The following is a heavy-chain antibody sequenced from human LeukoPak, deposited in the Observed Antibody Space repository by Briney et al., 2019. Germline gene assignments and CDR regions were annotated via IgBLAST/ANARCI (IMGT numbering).Heavy chain of an antibody. Sequence: PSETLSLTCAVHGGSLSGYYWSWIRQPPGKGLEWIGKINHSGSTNYNPSLKSRVTISVDTSKNQFSLKLSSVTAADTAVYYCARGISSGWYGFDYWGQGTLVTVSS. CDR3: ARGISSGWYGFDY. V-gene: IGHV4-34*01. J-gene: IGHJ4*02. CDR2: INHSGST. CDR1: GGSLSGYY. D-gene: IGHD6-19*01.